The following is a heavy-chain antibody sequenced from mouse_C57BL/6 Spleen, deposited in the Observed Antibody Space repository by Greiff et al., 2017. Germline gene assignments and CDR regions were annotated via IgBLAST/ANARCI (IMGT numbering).Heavy chain of an antibody. CDR2: LYPGDGDT. CDR3: AREGLLLRVGAYYYAMDY. Sequence: VQLQQSGPELVKPGASVKISCKASGYAFSSSWMNWVKQRPGKGLEWIGRLYPGDGDTNYNGKFKGKATLTADKSSSTAYMQLSSLTSEDSAVYFCAREGLLLRVGAYYYAMDYWGQGTSVTVSS. CDR1: GYAFSSSW. J-gene: IGHJ4*01. D-gene: IGHD1-1*01. V-gene: IGHV1-82*01.